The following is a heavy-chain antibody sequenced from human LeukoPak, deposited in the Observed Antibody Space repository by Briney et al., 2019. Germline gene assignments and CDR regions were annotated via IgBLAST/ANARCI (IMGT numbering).Heavy chain of an antibody. V-gene: IGHV3-30*03. CDR1: GFTFSTYG. J-gene: IGHJ4*02. D-gene: IGHD5-18*01. Sequence: GGSLRLSCAASGFTFSTYGMHWVRQAPGKGLEWVAVISSDGSSKHYADSVKGRFTISRDDSKKTLYLQMSSLTAEDTAVYYCARGYSYGDFWGQGTLVTVSS. CDR2: ISSDGSSK. CDR3: ARGYSYGDF.